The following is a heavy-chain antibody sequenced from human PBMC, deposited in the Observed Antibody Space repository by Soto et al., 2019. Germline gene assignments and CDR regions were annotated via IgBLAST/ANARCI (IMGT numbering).Heavy chain of an antibody. V-gene: IGHV3-13*01. CDR1: GFTFSSYD. CDR2: IGTAGDT. Sequence: GGSLRLSCAASGFTFSSYDMHWVRQATGKGLEWVSAIGTAGDTYYPGSVKGRFTISGENSKNSLYLQMNSLRAGDTAVYYCARATALGARGYYDMVVWGQGPPVTISS. D-gene: IGHD6-6*01. J-gene: IGHJ6*02. CDR3: ARATALGARGYYDMVV.